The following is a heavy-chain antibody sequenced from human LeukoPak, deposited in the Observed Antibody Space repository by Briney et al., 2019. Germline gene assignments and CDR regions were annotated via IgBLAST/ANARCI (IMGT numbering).Heavy chain of an antibody. J-gene: IGHJ4*02. CDR2: ISYDGSNK. Sequence: GGSLRLSCAASGFTFSSYAMHWVRQAPGKGLEWVAVISYDGSNKYYADSVKGRFTISRDNAKNSLYLQMNSLRAEDTALYYCARDLVVVALAVDYWGQGTLVTVSS. D-gene: IGHD3-22*01. V-gene: IGHV3-30*04. CDR1: GFTFSSYA. CDR3: ARDLVVVALAVDY.